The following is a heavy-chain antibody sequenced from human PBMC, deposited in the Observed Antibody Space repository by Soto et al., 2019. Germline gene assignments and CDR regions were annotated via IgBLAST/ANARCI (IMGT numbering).Heavy chain of an antibody. D-gene: IGHD3-16*01. V-gene: IGHV5-10-1*01. Sequence: GESLKISCNGSGYSFTSYWISWVRQMPGKGLEWMGRIDPSDSYTNYSPSFQGHVTISADKSISIAYLQWSSPKASDTAMYYCARLGAGRPPIYDGMDVWGHGTTVTVSS. J-gene: IGHJ6*02. CDR2: IDPSDSYT. CDR1: GYSFTSYW. CDR3: ARLGAGRPPIYDGMDV.